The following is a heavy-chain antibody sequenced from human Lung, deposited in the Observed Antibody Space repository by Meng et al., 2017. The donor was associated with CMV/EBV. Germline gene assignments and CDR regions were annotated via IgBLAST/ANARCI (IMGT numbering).Heavy chain of an antibody. CDR3: AQGPPFDY. Sequence: GESLKISCAASGFTVSSNYMSWVRQAPGKGLEWVSVIYSGGSTYYADSVKGRFTISRDNSKNTLYLQMNSLRAEDTAVYYCAQGPPFDYWGQGTLVTVSS. CDR1: GFTVSSNY. CDR2: IYSGGST. V-gene: IGHV3-66*02. J-gene: IGHJ4*02.